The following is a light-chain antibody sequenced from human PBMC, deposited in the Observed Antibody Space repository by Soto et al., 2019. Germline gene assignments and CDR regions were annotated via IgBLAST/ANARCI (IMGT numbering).Light chain of an antibody. CDR3: SSYTSSSTLLYV. Sequence: QSALTQPASVSGSPRQSITISCTGTSSDVGGYNYVSWYQQHPGKAPKLMIYDVSNRPSGVSNRFSGSKSGNTASLTISGLQADDEADYYCSSYTSSSTLLYVFGTGTKLTVL. CDR2: DVS. CDR1: SSDVGGYNY. V-gene: IGLV2-14*01. J-gene: IGLJ1*01.